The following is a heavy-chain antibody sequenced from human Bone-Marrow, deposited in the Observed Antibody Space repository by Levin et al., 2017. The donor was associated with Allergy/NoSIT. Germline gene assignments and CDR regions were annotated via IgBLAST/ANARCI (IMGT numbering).Heavy chain of an antibody. J-gene: IGHJ1*01. V-gene: IGHV3-30*03. Sequence: AGGSLRLSCAASGFSFGDYGMHWVRQAPGKGLEWVALISFNGGEEYYADSVKGRFTISRDNSKNTLYLQMHNLRVEDTAVFYCARGGGGAVVTEFFEDWGQGTLVTVSS. CDR3: ARGGGGAVVTEFFED. CDR2: ISFNGGEE. CDR1: GFSFGDYG. D-gene: IGHD6-19*01.